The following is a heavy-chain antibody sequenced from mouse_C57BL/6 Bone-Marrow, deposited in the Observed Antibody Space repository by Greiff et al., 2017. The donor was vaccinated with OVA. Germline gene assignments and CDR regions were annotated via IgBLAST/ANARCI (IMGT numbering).Heavy chain of an antibody. J-gene: IGHJ2*01. CDR3: TRSYSNYGDFDY. Sequence: QVHVKQSGAELVRPGASVTLSCKASGYTFTDYEMHWVKQTPVHGLEWIGAIDPETGGTAYNQKFKGKAILTADKSSSTAYMELRSLTSEDSAGYYCTRSYSNYGDFDYWGQGTTLTVSS. CDR2: IDPETGGT. CDR1: GYTFTDYE. V-gene: IGHV1-15*01. D-gene: IGHD2-5*01.